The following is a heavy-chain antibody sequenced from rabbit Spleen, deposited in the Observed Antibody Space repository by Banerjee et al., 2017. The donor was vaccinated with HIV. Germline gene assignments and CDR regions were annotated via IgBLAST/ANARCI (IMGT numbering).Heavy chain of an antibody. CDR2: IYTGSSGST. Sequence: QEQLEESGGGLVKPEGSLTLTCKASGVSFSDKDVMCWVRQAPGKGLEWIACIYTGSSGSTYCASWAKGRFTISKTSSTTVTLQMTSLTAADTATYFCARDSGSSFSSYGMDLWGPGTLVTVS. V-gene: IGHV1S45*01. J-gene: IGHJ6*01. CDR3: ARDSGSSFSSYGMDL. CDR1: GVSFSDKDV. D-gene: IGHD8-1*01.